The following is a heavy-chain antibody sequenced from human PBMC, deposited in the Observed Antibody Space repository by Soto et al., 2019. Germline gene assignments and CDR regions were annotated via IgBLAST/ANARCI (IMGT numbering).Heavy chain of an antibody. V-gene: IGHV3-21*01. Sequence: EVQVLESGGGLVKPGGSLRLSCAASGFTFRDYSMNWVRQAPGKGLEWVSSISSSSAYIYYADSLKGRFTVSRDNAKNSLYLQMNRLRAEDTAGYYCARDGAFCSGTGCSDYYHYMDVRGKGTTVTVSS. J-gene: IGHJ6*03. CDR3: ARDGAFCSGTGCSDYYHYMDV. D-gene: IGHD2-2*01. CDR1: GFTFRDYS. CDR2: ISSSSAYI.